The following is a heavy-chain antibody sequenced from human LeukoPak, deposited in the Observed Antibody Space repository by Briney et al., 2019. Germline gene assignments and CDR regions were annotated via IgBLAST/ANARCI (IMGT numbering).Heavy chain of an antibody. CDR3: ARGAYYYYMDV. CDR1: GFTFSNYY. Sequence: TGGSLRLSCAASGFTFSNYYMSWVRQAPGKGLEWVANIGQDGSDKYYADSVKGRFTIYRDNAKNSLYLQMNSLRAEDTAVYYCARGAYYYYMDVWGKGTTVTVSS. CDR2: IGQDGSDK. J-gene: IGHJ6*03. V-gene: IGHV3-7*01.